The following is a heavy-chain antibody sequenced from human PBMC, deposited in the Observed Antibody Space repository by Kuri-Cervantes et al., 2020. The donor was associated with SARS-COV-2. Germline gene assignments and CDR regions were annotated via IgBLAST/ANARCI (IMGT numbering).Heavy chain of an antibody. CDR2: ISYDGSNK. Sequence: GESLKISCAASGFTFSSYGMHWVRQAPGEGLEWVAVISYDGSNKYYADSVKGRFTISRDNSKNTLYLQMNSLRAEDTAVYYCAKDAGDKGMDVWGQGTTVTVSS. CDR1: GFTFSSYG. CDR3: AKDAGDKGMDV. V-gene: IGHV3-30*18. J-gene: IGHJ6*02.